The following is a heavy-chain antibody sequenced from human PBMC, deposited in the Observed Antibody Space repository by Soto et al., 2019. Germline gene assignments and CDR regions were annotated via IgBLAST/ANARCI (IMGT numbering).Heavy chain of an antibody. D-gene: IGHD3-22*01. Sequence: GGSLRLSCAASGFTFGSYAMSWVRLAPGKGLEWVSVAGPSGSSTFYADSVRGRFTISRDNVENTLYLQMNSLRVADTALYFCARTYYYDSTGYYRTFDSWGQGTLVTVSS. CDR3: ARTYYYDSTGYYRTFDS. CDR2: AGPSGSST. J-gene: IGHJ4*02. CDR1: GFTFGSYA. V-gene: IGHV3-23*01.